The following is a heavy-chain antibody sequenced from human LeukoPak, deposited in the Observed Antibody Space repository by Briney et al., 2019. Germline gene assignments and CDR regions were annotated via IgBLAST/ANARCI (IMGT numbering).Heavy chain of an antibody. D-gene: IGHD2-2*01. Sequence: QAGGSLRLSCAASGFTVSSNYMSWVRQAPGKGLEWVSVIYSGGSTYYADSVKGRFTISRDNSKNTLYLQMNSLRAEDTAVYYCARDLRVVVVPAATLEYYYYGMDVWGQGTTVTVSS. J-gene: IGHJ6*02. V-gene: IGHV3-66*01. CDR2: IYSGGST. CDR1: GFTVSSNY. CDR3: ARDLRVVVVPAATLEYYYYGMDV.